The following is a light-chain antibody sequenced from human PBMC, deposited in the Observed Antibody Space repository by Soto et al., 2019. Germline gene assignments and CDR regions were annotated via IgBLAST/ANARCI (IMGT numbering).Light chain of an antibody. J-gene: IGLJ1*01. CDR3: SSHTSSGTRV. CDR2: DVT. CDR1: SSDVGAYDY. Sequence: QSVLTQPASVSGSLGQSITISCTGTSSDVGAYDYVSWYQQYPGKVPKLIIYDVTYRPSGVSNRFSGSKSGNTASLTISGLQAEDETDYYCSSHTSSGTRVFGTGTKLTV. V-gene: IGLV2-14*03.